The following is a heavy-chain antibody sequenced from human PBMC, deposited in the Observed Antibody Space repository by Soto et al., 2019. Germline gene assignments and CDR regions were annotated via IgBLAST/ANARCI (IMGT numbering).Heavy chain of an antibody. J-gene: IGHJ4*02. Sequence: QITLKESGPTLVKPTQTLTLTCNFSGFSLSTGGVGVAWVRQPPGKALEWLTLIYWNGETRTSPSLENRLTVTKDASKNQVALTMTNMDPVDTATYYCAHLHPFADYNLDYWGQGIRVTVSS. CDR1: GFSLSTGGVG. CDR2: IYWNGET. CDR3: AHLHPFADYNLDY. D-gene: IGHD1-20*01. V-gene: IGHV2-5*01.